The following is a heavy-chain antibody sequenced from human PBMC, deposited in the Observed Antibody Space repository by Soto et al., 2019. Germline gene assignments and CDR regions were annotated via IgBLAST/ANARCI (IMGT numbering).Heavy chain of an antibody. V-gene: IGHV3-23*01. Sequence: GGSLRLSCAASGFPFSDHAMHWVRQAPGKGLEWVSAISGSGGSTYYADSVKGRFTISRDNSKNTLYLQMNSLRAGDTAVYYCAKQPLLYLDYFDYWGQGTLVTVSS. CDR3: AKQPLLYLDYFDY. D-gene: IGHD2-2*02. J-gene: IGHJ4*02. CDR2: ISGSGGST. CDR1: GFPFSDHA.